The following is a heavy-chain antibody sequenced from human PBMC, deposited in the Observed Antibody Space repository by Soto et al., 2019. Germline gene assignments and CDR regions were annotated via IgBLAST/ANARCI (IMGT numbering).Heavy chain of an antibody. V-gene: IGHV4-34*01. Sequence: SETLSLTCAVYGGSFSGYYWSWIRQPPGKGLEWIGDINHSGSTNYNPSLKSRVTVSVDTSKNQFSLKLSSVTAADTAVYYCARRGDILTPYFDYWGQGTLVTVSS. CDR1: GGSFSGYY. CDR3: ARRGDILTPYFDY. J-gene: IGHJ4*02. D-gene: IGHD3-9*01. CDR2: INHSGST.